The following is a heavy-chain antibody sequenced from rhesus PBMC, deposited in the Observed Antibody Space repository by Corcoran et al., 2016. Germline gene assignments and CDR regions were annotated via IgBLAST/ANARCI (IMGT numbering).Heavy chain of an antibody. V-gene: IGHV4-122*02. Sequence: QVQLQESGPGLVKPSETLSLTCAVSGGSISSSYYYWRLIRQAPAKGPGWIGYSPYIGSTSSTPSLKSRVTISRDTSKNQFSLKLSSVTAADTAVYYCARMGRQLADAFDFWGQGLRVTVSS. CDR1: GGSISSSYYY. CDR2: SPYIGST. J-gene: IGHJ3*01. D-gene: IGHD6-25*01. CDR3: ARMGRQLADAFDF.